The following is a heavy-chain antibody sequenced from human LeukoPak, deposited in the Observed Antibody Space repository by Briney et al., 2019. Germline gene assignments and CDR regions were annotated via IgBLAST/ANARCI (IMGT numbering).Heavy chain of an antibody. V-gene: IGHV1-8*03. Sequence: WASVKVSCKASGYTFTSYDINWVRQATGQGLEWMGWMNPNSGNTGYAQKFQGRVTITRNTSISTAYMELSSLRSEDTAVYYCARVAVRWYSSSWRYYYYMDVWGKGTTVTVSS. D-gene: IGHD6-13*01. J-gene: IGHJ6*03. CDR3: ARVAVRWYSSSWRYYYYMDV. CDR1: GYTFTSYD. CDR2: MNPNSGNT.